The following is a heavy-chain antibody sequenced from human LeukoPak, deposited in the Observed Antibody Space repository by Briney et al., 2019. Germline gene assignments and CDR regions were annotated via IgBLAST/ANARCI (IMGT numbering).Heavy chain of an antibody. D-gene: IGHD4/OR15-4a*01. Sequence: GASVKVSCKASGYTFTSYDINWVRQATGQGLEWMGWMNPNSGNTGYAQKFQGRVTMTRNTSISTAYMELSSLRSEDTAVYYCARVPPYGGYEEFGYYYYYMDVWGKGTTVTVSS. J-gene: IGHJ6*03. V-gene: IGHV1-8*01. CDR1: GYTFTSYD. CDR3: ARVPPYGGYEEFGYYYYYMDV. CDR2: MNPNSGNT.